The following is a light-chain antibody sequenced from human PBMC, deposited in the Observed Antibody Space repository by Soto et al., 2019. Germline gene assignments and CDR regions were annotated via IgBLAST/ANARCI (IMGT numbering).Light chain of an antibody. CDR1: QSVFTN. CDR3: QQYNDCPRT. V-gene: IGKV3-15*01. CDR2: DAS. J-gene: IGKJ1*01. Sequence: EILMTQSLATLSVSPGERATLSCRASQSVFTNLAWYQQKPGQAPGLLIFDASTRATGVPVRFSGSGSGTEFTLTISSLQSEDSAVYYCQQYNDCPRTFGQGTKVEIK.